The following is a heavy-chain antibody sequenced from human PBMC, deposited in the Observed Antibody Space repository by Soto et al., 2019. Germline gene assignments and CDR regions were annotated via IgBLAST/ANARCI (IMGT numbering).Heavy chain of an antibody. CDR3: AKDLDGSSSWSRPSPYYYYYGMDV. CDR2: ISYDGSNK. D-gene: IGHD6-13*01. CDR1: GFTFSSYG. Sequence: QVQLVESGGGVVQPGRSLRLSCAASGFTFSSYGMHWVRQAPGKGLEWLAVISYDGSNKYYADSVKGRFTISRDNSKNTLYLQMNSLRAEDTAVYYCAKDLDGSSSWSRPSPYYYYYGMDVWGQGTTVTVSS. V-gene: IGHV3-30*18. J-gene: IGHJ6*02.